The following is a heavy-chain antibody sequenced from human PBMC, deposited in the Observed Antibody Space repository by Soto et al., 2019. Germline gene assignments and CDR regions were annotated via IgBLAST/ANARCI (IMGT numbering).Heavy chain of an antibody. CDR3: ARVDYGDRIDY. V-gene: IGHV4-31*03. CDR1: GGSIRSGGYY. J-gene: IGHJ4*02. CDR2: IYYSGST. Sequence: QVQLQESGPGLVKPSQTLSLTCTVSGGSIRSGGYYWSWIRQHPGKGLEWIGYIYYSGSTYYNPSIKSRVTISVDTSKNQLSLKLSSVTAADTAVYYCARVDYGDRIDYWGQGTLVTVSS. D-gene: IGHD4-17*01.